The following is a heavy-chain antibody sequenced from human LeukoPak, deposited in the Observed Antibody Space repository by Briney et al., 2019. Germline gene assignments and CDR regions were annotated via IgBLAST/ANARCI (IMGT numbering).Heavy chain of an antibody. D-gene: IGHD3-22*01. Sequence: GASVKVSCKASVYTFTGYYMHWVRQAPGQGLEWMGWINPNSGGTNYAQKFQGRVTMTRDTSISTAYMELSRLRSDDTAVYYCARKIGSGYDNFDYWGQGTLVTVSS. CDR2: INPNSGGT. CDR1: VYTFTGYY. J-gene: IGHJ4*02. V-gene: IGHV1-2*02. CDR3: ARKIGSGYDNFDY.